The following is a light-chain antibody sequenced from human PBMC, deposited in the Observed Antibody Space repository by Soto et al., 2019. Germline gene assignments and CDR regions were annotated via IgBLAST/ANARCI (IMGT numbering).Light chain of an antibody. J-gene: IGLJ1*01. V-gene: IGLV2-14*03. CDR2: GVS. Sequence: QSALTQPASVSGTTGQSITISCTGTSSDVGAYKYVSWYQQHPGKVPKLIIYGVSNRPSGVSNRFSGSKSGNTAFLTISGLXPEDEADYYCSSFTGTTTLDVFGTGAKVTVL. CDR3: SSFTGTTTLDV. CDR1: SSDVGAYKY.